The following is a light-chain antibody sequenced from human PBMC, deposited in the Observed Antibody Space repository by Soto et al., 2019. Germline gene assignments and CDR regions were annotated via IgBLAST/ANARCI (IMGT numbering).Light chain of an antibody. J-gene: IGLJ1*01. CDR3: SSYTSSSTRV. CDR1: SSDVGAYDY. CDR2: EVS. Sequence: QSALAQPASVSGSPGQSITISCTGTSSDVGAYDYVSWYQQHPDKAPKLMIYEVSNRSSGVSNRFSGSKSVNTATLTISGPQAEDEADYYCSSYTSSSTRVFGTGTKVTVL. V-gene: IGLV2-14*03.